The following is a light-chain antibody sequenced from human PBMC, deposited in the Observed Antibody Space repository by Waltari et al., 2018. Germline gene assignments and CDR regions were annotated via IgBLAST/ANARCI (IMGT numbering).Light chain of an antibody. V-gene: IGKV3-20*01. CDR3: QQYDISPLT. CDR2: GAS. Sequence: EIVLTQSPGTLSLSPGERATLSCRASQTVRTTYLAWYQQKPGQTPTLLIYGASSRATGIPDRFSGSGSGTDFSLTISSLEPEDFAVYYCQQYDISPLTFGRGTKVEIK. J-gene: IGKJ4*01. CDR1: QTVRTTY.